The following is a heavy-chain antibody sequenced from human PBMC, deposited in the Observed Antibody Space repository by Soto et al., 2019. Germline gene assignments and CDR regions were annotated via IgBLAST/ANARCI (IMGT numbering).Heavy chain of an antibody. J-gene: IGHJ6*03. CDR3: ARSGDYTNYYYYYMDV. D-gene: IGHD4-17*01. CDR1: GGSISNYY. Sequence: SETLSLTCTVSGGSISNYYWSWVRQSPGMGLEWIGYIYYSGLTKYNPSLKSRVTISIGTSKNQFSLRLSSVTAADSAVYYCARSGDYTNYYYYYMDVWGKGTTVTVSS. CDR2: IYYSGLT. V-gene: IGHV4-59*08.